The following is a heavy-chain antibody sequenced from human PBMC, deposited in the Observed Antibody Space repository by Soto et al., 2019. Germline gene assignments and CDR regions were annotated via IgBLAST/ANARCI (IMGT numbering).Heavy chain of an antibody. D-gene: IGHD5-18*01. CDR1: GFTFSSYA. J-gene: IGHJ4*02. CDR2: ISGSGGST. V-gene: IGHV3-23*01. CDR3: AKDTDTAMVTSDY. Sequence: GGSLRLSCAASGFTFSSYALSWVRQAPGKGLEWVSAISGSGGSTYYADSVKGRFTISRDNAKNTLYLQMNSLRAEDTAVYYCAKDTDTAMVTSDYWGQGTLVSVTS.